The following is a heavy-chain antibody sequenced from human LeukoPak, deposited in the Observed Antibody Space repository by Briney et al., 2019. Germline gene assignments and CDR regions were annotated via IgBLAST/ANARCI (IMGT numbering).Heavy chain of an antibody. V-gene: IGHV4/OR15-8*01. CDR1: GGSIDSTNW. Sequence: SQTLSLTCDVSGGSIDSTNWWNWVRQPPGKGLEWIGEIHHDGRINYNPSLKSRVTLSVDKSKNQFSLRLNSVTAADTAMYYCARSHDHLWGNYPDYWGQGTLVTVSS. D-gene: IGHD3-16*02. CDR2: IHHDGRI. CDR3: ARSHDHLWGNYPDY. J-gene: IGHJ4*02.